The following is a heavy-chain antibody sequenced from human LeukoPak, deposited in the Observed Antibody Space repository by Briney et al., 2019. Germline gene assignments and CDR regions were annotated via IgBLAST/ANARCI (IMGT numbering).Heavy chain of an antibody. Sequence: SETLSLTCTVSGGSISSYYWSWIRQPPGKGLEWIGYIYYSGSTNYNPSLKSRVTISVDTSKNQFSLKLSSVTAADTAVYYCARGGLAARPLDYWGQGTLVTVSS. J-gene: IGHJ4*02. CDR2: IYYSGST. CDR3: ARGGLAARPLDY. CDR1: GGSISSYY. D-gene: IGHD6-6*01. V-gene: IGHV4-59*12.